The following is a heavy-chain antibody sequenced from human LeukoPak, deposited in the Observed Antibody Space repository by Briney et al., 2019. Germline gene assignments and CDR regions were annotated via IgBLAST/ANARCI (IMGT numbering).Heavy chain of an antibody. CDR2: ISSISSIM. Sequence: PGGSLRLSCAASGFTFSTYSMSWVRQAPGKGLEWVSYISSISSIMYYADSVKGRFTISRDNARNSLYLQMNSLRAEDTAVYYCTRSRPGTEAGQPNFDYWGQGTLVTVSS. V-gene: IGHV3-48*01. D-gene: IGHD6-13*01. J-gene: IGHJ4*02. CDR1: GFTFSTYS. CDR3: TRSRPGTEAGQPNFDY.